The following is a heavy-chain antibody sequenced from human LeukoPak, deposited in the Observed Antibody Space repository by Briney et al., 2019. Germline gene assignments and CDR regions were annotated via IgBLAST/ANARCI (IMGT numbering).Heavy chain of an antibody. Sequence: TGGSLRLSCAASGFTFSSYAMHWVRQAPGKGLEWVAVISYDGSNKYYADSVKGRVTISRDNSKNTLYLQMNSLRAEDTAVYYCARDLERLALYSWFDPWGQGTLVTVSS. CDR2: ISYDGSNK. D-gene: IGHD1-1*01. J-gene: IGHJ5*02. V-gene: IGHV3-30-3*01. CDR1: GFTFSSYA. CDR3: ARDLERLALYSWFDP.